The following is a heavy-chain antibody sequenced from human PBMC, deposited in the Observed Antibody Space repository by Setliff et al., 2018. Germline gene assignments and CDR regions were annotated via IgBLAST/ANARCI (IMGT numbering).Heavy chain of an antibody. CDR2: INTNTGNP. J-gene: IGHJ6*03. D-gene: IGHD3-10*01. V-gene: IGHV7-4-1*02. CDR3: ARGSRFGTIVYKGDYYMDV. Sequence: VKVSCQASGYTFTNYAMTWMRQAPGQGLEYMGWINTNTGNPIYAQGFTGRFVFSLDTSVSTAYLQISSLKSEDTAVYYCARGSRFGTIVYKGDYYMDVWGKGTTVTVSS. CDR1: GYTFTNYA.